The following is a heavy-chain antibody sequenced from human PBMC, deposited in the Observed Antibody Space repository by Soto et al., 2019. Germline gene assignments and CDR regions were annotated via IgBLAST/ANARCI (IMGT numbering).Heavy chain of an antibody. Sequence: WTWIRQSPEKGLEWIGEVDLSGTTTYDPSLKSRVTISLDTSKSHLSLRLTSVTAADTAVYYCARGSIAARLANWGQGTLVTVSS. J-gene: IGHJ4*02. CDR2: VDLSGTT. V-gene: IGHV4-34*01. D-gene: IGHD6-6*01. CDR3: ARGSIAARLAN.